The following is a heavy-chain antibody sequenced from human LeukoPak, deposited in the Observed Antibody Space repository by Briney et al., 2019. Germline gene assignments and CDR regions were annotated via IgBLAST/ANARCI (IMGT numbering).Heavy chain of an antibody. CDR3: ARGFDGRSAFDI. J-gene: IGHJ3*02. CDR1: GFPFRGYW. CDR2: INEDGSEI. Sequence: PGGSLSLSCAVSGFPFRGYWMRWVRQAPGNGLEWVATINEDGSEIYYVDSVKGRFTISRDNAKNSLSLQMNSLRAEDTTLYYCARGFDGRSAFDIWGQGTMVTVSS. V-gene: IGHV3-7*01. D-gene: IGHD3-10*01.